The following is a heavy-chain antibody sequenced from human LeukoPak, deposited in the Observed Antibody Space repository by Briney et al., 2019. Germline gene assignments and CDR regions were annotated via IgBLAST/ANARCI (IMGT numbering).Heavy chain of an antibody. J-gene: IGHJ3*02. CDR3: AREGYSSSSGAFDI. CDR2: IYYSGST. CDR1: GGSISSSNYY. Sequence: SETLSLTCTVSGGSISSSNYYWGWIRQPPGKGLEWIGTIYYSGSTYYNPSLKSRVTISVDTSKNQFSLKLSSVTAADTAVDYCAREGYSSSSGAFDIWGQGTMVTVSS. D-gene: IGHD6-6*01. V-gene: IGHV4-39*07.